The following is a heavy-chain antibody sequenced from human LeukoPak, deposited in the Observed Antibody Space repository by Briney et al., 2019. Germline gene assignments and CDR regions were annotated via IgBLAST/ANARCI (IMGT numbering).Heavy chain of an antibody. CDR2: LSRGGETR. V-gene: IGHV3-23*01. D-gene: IGHD2-8*01. CDR1: GSPFNMFA. J-gene: IGHJ4*02. CDR3: PKEDGIRDCSEGVCMEGYYFDY. Sequence: GGSLRLSCTGSGSPFNMFAMNWVRQAPGQRLKWVSGLSRGGETRKYAASVKGRFTVSRDASKNMVFLQMNDLRPEDTAVYFCPKEDGIRDCSEGVCMEGYYFDYWGQGSLVTVSS.